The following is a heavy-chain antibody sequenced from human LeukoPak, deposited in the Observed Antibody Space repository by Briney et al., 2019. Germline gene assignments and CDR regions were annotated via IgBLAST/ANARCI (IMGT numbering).Heavy chain of an antibody. CDR2: SNHSGST. CDR3: ARFPYDFWRGYYKYYFAY. Sequence: SETLSLTCAVYGGSFSGDYCSWILRPPRRELQERRGSNHSGSTNYNPPLQSRVTISLDTSKNQYSPQLSTVTAADTAVYYCARFPYDFWRGYYKYYFAYWGQGTLVTVSS. J-gene: IGHJ4*02. V-gene: IGHV4-34*01. D-gene: IGHD3-3*01. CDR1: GGSFSGDY.